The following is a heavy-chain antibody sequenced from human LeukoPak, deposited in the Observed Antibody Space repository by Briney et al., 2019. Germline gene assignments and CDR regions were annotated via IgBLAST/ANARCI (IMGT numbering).Heavy chain of an antibody. J-gene: IGHJ4*02. CDR3: AREYSTSSEGDYFDY. D-gene: IGHD6-6*01. V-gene: IGHV4-59*01. CDR1: GASITTYY. Sequence: PSETLSLTCTVSGASITTYYWTWIRQPPGKGLEWIGYIYHSGSTNYNPSLKSRVTISLATSRNQFSLRLSSVTAADTAVYFCAREYSTSSEGDYFDYWGQGSLVTVSS. CDR2: IYHSGST.